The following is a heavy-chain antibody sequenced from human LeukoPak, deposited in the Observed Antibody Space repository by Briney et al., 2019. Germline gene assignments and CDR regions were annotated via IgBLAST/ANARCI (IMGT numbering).Heavy chain of an antibody. V-gene: IGHV1-46*01. J-gene: IGHJ4*02. Sequence: ASVRVSCKASGFTFTNFYMHWVRQAPGQGLEWMGFIDPSGGGTSYAQKFQGRVTMTRDTSTSTVYMELSSLRSEDTAVYYCARLGSGNYYYYWGQGTPVTVSS. D-gene: IGHD1-26*01. CDR3: ARLGSGNYYYY. CDR2: IDPSGGGT. CDR1: GFTFTNFY.